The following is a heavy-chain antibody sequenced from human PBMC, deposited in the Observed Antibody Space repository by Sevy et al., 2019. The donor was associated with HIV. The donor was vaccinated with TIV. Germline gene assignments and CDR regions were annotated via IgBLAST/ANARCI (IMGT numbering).Heavy chain of an antibody. D-gene: IGHD3-16*02. Sequence: GGSLRLSCSASGFTFSSYAMHWVRQAPGKGLQCVSAISSNGGSTYYADSVKGRFTISRDNSKNTLYLQMSSLRAEDTAVYYCVKDLMITFGGVIATDYWGQGTLVTVSS. V-gene: IGHV3-64D*06. CDR2: ISSNGGST. J-gene: IGHJ4*02. CDR1: GFTFSSYA. CDR3: VKDLMITFGGVIATDY.